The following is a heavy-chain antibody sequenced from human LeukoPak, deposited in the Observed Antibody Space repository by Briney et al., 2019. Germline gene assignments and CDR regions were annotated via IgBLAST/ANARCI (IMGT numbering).Heavy chain of an antibody. CDR2: ISSSSSYI. CDR3: AKDDGDYECDY. CDR1: GFTFSSYT. D-gene: IGHD4-17*01. Sequence: GGSLRLSCAASGFTFSSYTMNWVRQAPGKGLEWVSSISSSSSYIYYADSVKGRFTISRDNAKNSLYLQMNSLRAEDTAVYYCAKDDGDYECDYWGQGTLVTVSS. V-gene: IGHV3-21*01. J-gene: IGHJ4*02.